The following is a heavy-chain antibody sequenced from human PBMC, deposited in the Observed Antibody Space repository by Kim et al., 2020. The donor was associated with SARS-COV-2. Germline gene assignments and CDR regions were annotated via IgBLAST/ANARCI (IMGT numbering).Heavy chain of an antibody. CDR2: INEDESAK. V-gene: IGHV3-7*01. J-gene: IGHJ4*02. Sequence: GGSLRLSCASSGFTFSSYWMTWVRQAPGKGLEWVANINEDESAKSYVGSVKGRFTISRDNAKNSLYLQMNTLSAEDTAVYYCARGTLGAPGIDYWGQGTLVTVSS. D-gene: IGHD6-13*01. CDR1: GFTFSSYW. CDR3: ARGTLGAPGIDY.